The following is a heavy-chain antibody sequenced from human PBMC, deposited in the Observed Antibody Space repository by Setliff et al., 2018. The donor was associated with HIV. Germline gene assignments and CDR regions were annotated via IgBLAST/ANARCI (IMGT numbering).Heavy chain of an antibody. CDR1: GDSINSGNYY. CDR2: IYYSGST. V-gene: IGHV4-31*03. D-gene: IGHD1-26*01. J-gene: IGHJ5*02. Sequence: KTSETLSLTCTVSGDSINSGNYYWSWIRQHPGKGLEWIGYIYYSGSTYYSPSLKSRVTISEDTSKNQFSLKMRSVTAADTAVYYCARYRSKLDWFDPWGQGTLVTVSS. CDR3: ARYRSKLDWFDP.